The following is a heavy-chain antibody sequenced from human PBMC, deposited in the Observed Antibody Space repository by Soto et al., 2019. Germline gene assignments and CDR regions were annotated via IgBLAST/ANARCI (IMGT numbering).Heavy chain of an antibody. J-gene: IGHJ3*01. CDR2: ISYSGTT. V-gene: IGHV4-30-4*01. CDR1: GCSISSGNSY. CDR3: ARGPVDVYAFDV. Sequence: SETLSLTCTVSGCSISSGNSYWSWIRQPPGKGLEWIGFISYSGTTHYSASLRSRVSISVDTSKNQFSLKLSPVTAADTAVYYCARGPVDVYAFDVWGQGTMVT. D-gene: IGHD3-9*01.